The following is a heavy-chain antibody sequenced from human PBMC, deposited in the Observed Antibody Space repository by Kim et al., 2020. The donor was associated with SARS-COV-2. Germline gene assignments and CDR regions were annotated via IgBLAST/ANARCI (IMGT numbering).Heavy chain of an antibody. CDR2: IIPIFGTA. V-gene: IGHV1-69*13. CDR1: GGTFSSYA. CDR3: ARTSRTYDSSGYYYGPEDYYYYGMDV. Sequence: SVKVSCKASGGTFSSYAISWVRQAPGQGLEWMGGIIPIFGTANYAQKFQGRVTITADESTSTAYMELSSLRSEDTAVYYCARTSRTYDSSGYYYGPEDYYYYGMDVWGQGTTVTVSS. D-gene: IGHD3-22*01. J-gene: IGHJ6*02.